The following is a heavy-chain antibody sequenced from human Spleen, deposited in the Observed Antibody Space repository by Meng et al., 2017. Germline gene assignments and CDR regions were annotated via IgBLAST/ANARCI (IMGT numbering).Heavy chain of an antibody. CDR3: ARDFDH. Sequence: GESLKISCAASGLTFSRSAMSWVRQAPGKGLEWVSAISDGSSYIDYADSLKGRFTISRDNAKNSLYLQMNSLRAEDTALYYCARDFDHWGQGTLVTVSS. J-gene: IGHJ5*02. CDR1: GLTFSRSA. CDR2: ISDGSSYI. V-gene: IGHV3-21*04.